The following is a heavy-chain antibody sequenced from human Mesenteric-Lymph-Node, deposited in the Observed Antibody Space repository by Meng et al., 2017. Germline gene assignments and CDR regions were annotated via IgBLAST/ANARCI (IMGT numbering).Heavy chain of an antibody. CDR2: INWNGGST. V-gene: IGHV3-20*04. D-gene: IGHD5-24*01. CDR3: ARRRDGYNGYFDY. Sequence: GESLKISCAASGFTFDYFGMSWVRQAPGKGLEWVSGINWNGGSTHYADSVKGRFIISRDNAKNSLYLQMNSLRAEDTALYYCARRRDGYNGYFDYWGQGTLVTVSS. J-gene: IGHJ4*03. CDR1: GFTFDYFG.